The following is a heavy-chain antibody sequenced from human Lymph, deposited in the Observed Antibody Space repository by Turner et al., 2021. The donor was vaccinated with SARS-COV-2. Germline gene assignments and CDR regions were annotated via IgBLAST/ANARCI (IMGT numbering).Heavy chain of an antibody. CDR1: GASFSTTYW. Sequence: QLQESGPGLVKPSGTLSLTCAVSGASFSTTYWWTWVRQSPGKGLEWIGEIYHSASTNYNPSLQSRVTISVDKSRNQFSLRLSAVTAADTAVYYCAAGFDIWGQGTRVIISS. CDR3: AAGFDI. J-gene: IGHJ3*02. CDR2: IYHSAST. V-gene: IGHV4-4*02.